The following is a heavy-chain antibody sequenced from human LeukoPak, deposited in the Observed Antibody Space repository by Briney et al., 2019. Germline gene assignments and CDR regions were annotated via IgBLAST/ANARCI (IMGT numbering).Heavy chain of an antibody. D-gene: IGHD1-26*01. CDR1: GGTFSNYA. CDR3: ARVQRKEGATLFDP. J-gene: IGHJ5*02. CDR2: IIPIFGTA. V-gene: IGHV1-69*01. Sequence: ASVKVSCKASGGTFSNYAISWVRQAPGQGLEWMGGIIPIFGTANYAQKFQGRVTITADESTSTAYMELSSLRSEDTAVYYCARVQRKEGATLFDPWGQGTLVTVSS.